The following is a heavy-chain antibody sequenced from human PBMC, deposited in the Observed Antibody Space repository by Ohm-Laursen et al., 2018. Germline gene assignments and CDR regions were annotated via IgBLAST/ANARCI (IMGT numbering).Heavy chain of an antibody. CDR1: GFTFSTYT. V-gene: IGHV3-23*01. D-gene: IGHD5-24*01. J-gene: IGHJ4*02. Sequence: GSLRLSCTASGFTFSTYTMSWVRQAPGKGLEWVSAISGSVDSTYYADSVRGRFTISRDTSKNTLSLQMSSLRAEDTAVYYCAKVRDGSGAFFDYWGQGTLVTVSS. CDR3: AKVRDGSGAFFDY. CDR2: ISGSVDST.